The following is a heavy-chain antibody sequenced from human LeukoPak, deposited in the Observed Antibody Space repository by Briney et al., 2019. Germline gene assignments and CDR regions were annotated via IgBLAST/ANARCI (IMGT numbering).Heavy chain of an antibody. D-gene: IGHD3-3*01. J-gene: IGHJ4*02. CDR2: IRQDGGEK. CDR3: AKDIKIYDFWSGYSY. V-gene: IGHV3-7*01. Sequence: GGSLRLSCAVSGFTFTDYWMNRVRQAPGKGLEWVASIRQDGGEKSYVDSVKGRFTISRDNTKSSLYLQINSLRAEDTAVYYCAKDIKIYDFWSGYSYWGQGTLVTVSS. CDR1: GFTFTDYW.